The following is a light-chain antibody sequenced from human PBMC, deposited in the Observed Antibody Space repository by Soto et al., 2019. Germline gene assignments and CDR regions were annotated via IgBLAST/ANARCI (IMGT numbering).Light chain of an antibody. J-gene: IGKJ1*01. Sequence: EVVLTQSPGTLSLSPGEGATLSCRASQSVVTSYLAWYQQRDGQSPRLLIYGALYRAPGIPDRFSGSGSGTDFTLSISRLDPEDFVVYYCQYYDESMWTFGQGTKVDIK. V-gene: IGKV3-20*01. CDR3: QYYDESMWT. CDR2: GAL. CDR1: QSVVTSY.